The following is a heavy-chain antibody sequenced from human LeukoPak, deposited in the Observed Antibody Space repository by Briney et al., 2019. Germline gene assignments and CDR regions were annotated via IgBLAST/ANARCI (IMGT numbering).Heavy chain of an antibody. Sequence: PGGSLRLSCKASGFTFRSHSLNWVRQAPGKGPEWVSSISSSGGSMYYRDSVKDRFTISRDNAKNSLYLRLNSLRDEDTAVYFCARDQVTGAFDIWGQGTMVIVSS. CDR3: ARDQVTGAFDI. CDR2: ISSSGGSM. D-gene: IGHD1-1*01. V-gene: IGHV3-21*04. CDR1: GFTFRSHS. J-gene: IGHJ3*02.